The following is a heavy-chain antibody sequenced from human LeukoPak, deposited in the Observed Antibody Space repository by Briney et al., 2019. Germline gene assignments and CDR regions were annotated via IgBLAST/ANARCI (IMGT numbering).Heavy chain of an antibody. CDR2: IYYSGST. D-gene: IGHD3-3*01. J-gene: IGHJ6*03. Sequence: SETLSLTCTVSGGSISSSSYYWGWIRLPPGKGLEWIGSIYYSGSTYYNPSLKSRVTISVDTSKNQFSLKLSSVTAADTAVYYCARADFWSGYLHYYMDVWGKGTTVTVSS. V-gene: IGHV4-39*01. CDR1: GGSISSSSYY. CDR3: ARADFWSGYLHYYMDV.